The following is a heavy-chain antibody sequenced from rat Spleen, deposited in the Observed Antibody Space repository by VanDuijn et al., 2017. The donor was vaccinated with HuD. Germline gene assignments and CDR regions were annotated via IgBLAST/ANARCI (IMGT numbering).Heavy chain of an antibody. CDR3: VRLLGAPDWYFDF. J-gene: IGHJ1*01. CDR1: GFTFSDYA. CDR2: FIYDGSST. V-gene: IGHV5-17*01. Sequence: EVQLVESGGGLVRPGNSLKLSCAASGFTFSDYAMAWVRQSPTKGLEWVATFIYDGSSTYYRGSVKGRFTISRDNAKSPLYLQMDSLRSEDTATYYCVRLLGAPDWYFDFWGPGTMVTVSS. D-gene: IGHD5-1*01.